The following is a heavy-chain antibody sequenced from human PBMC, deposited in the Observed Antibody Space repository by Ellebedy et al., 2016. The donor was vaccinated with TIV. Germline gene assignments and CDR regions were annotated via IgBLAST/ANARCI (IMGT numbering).Heavy chain of an antibody. J-gene: IGHJ5*02. CDR1: GFSFRSYG. Sequence: GESLKISCTVSGFSFRSYGMHWVRQAPGKGLEWVAVIWYDGSKKYYADSVKGRFTISRDNSKNTLYLQMNSLRAEDTAVYYCATGGNSNGYGGWFDPWGQGTLVTVSS. D-gene: IGHD5-18*01. V-gene: IGHV3-33*01. CDR2: IWYDGSKK. CDR3: ATGGNSNGYGGWFDP.